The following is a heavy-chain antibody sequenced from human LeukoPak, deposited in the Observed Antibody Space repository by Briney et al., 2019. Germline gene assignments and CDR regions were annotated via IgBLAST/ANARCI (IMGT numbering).Heavy chain of an antibody. CDR1: GGSISSGGYY. V-gene: IGHV4-31*03. D-gene: IGHD2-15*01. J-gene: IGHJ5*02. CDR3: ARDMPPPRGYCSGGSCWGNWFDP. Sequence: SETLPLTCTVSGGSISSGGYYWSWIRQHPGKGLEWIGYIYYSGSAYYNPSLKSRVTISVDTTKNQFSLKLSSVTAADTAVYYCARDMPPPRGYCSGGSCWGNWFDPWGQGTLATVSS. CDR2: IYYSGSA.